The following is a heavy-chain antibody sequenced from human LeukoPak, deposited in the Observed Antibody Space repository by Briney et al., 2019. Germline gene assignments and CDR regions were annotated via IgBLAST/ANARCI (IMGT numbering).Heavy chain of an antibody. CDR3: ARASPGSLGEYYFAY. V-gene: IGHV3-53*01. Sequence: GGSLRLSCAASGFTVSSNYMSWVRQAPGKGLEWVSVIYSGGSTYYADSVKGRFTISRDNSKNTLYLQMNSLRAEDTAVYYCARASPGSLGEYYFAYWAREPWSPSPQ. J-gene: IGHJ4*02. CDR1: GFTVSSNY. CDR2: IYSGGST. D-gene: IGHD3-16*01.